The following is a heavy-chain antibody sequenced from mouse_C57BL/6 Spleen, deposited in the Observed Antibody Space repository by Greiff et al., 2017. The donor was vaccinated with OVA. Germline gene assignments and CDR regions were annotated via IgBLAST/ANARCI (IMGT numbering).Heavy chain of an antibody. CDR3: ARGGYCGSSAYWCFDV. CDR1: GYTFTDYY. V-gene: IGHV1-26*01. D-gene: IGHD1-1*01. J-gene: IGHJ1*03. CDR2: INPNNGGT. Sequence: EVQLQQSGPELVKPGASVKISCKASGYTFTDYYMNWVKQSHGKSLEWIGDINPNNGGTSYNQKFKGKATLTVDKSSSTAYMELRSLTSEDSAVYYCARGGYCGSSAYWCFDVWGTGTTVTVSS.